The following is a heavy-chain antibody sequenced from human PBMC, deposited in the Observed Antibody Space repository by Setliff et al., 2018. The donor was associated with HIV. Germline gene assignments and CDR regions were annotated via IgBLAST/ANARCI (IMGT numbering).Heavy chain of an antibody. CDR1: GFTFSSYA. CDR3: AREFVALGNHFDK. Sequence: PGGSLRLSCAASGFTFSSYAMHWVRQAPGKGLEWVAVISYDGSKKYYADSVKGRFTISRDNSKNTLYLQMNSLRAEDTALYYCAREFVALGNHFDKWGQGTLVTVSS. V-gene: IGHV3-30*04. J-gene: IGHJ4*02. CDR2: ISYDGSKK.